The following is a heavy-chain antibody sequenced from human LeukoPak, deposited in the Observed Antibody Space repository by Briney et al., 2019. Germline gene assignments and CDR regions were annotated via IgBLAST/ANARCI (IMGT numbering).Heavy chain of an antibody. Sequence: GGSLRLSCAASGFTFSSYAMHWVRQAPGKGLEYVSAISSNGGSTYYANSVKGRFTISRDNSKNTLYLQMGSLRAEDMAVYYCARGRIQRGYSGYASKFDYWGQGTLVTVSS. CDR3: ARGRIQRGYSGYASKFDY. V-gene: IGHV3-64*01. CDR2: ISSNGGST. J-gene: IGHJ4*02. D-gene: IGHD5-12*01. CDR1: GFTFSSYA.